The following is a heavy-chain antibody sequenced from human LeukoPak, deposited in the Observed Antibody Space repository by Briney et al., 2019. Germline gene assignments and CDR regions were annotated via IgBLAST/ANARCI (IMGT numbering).Heavy chain of an antibody. J-gene: IGHJ4*02. CDR2: INSDDTST. V-gene: IGHV3-74*01. CDR3: ARFNGYYDSFDY. Sequence: PGGSLRLSCAASGFTFSNYWMHWVRQAPAKGLVWVSRINSDDTSTTYADSVRGRFTLSRDNAKNTLYLQMNSLRDEDTAVYYCARFNGYYDSFDYWGQGTLVTVSS. D-gene: IGHD3-22*01. CDR1: GFTFSNYW.